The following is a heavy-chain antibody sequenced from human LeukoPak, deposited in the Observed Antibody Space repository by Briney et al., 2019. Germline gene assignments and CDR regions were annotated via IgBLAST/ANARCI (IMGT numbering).Heavy chain of an antibody. CDR2: IYYSGST. J-gene: IGHJ4*02. CDR1: GGSISSYY. Sequence: PSETLSLTCTVSGGSISSYYWSWIRQPPGKGLEWIGYIYYSGSTNYNPSLKSRVTISVDTSKNQFSLKLSSVTAADTAVYYCARENLGRHYYFDYWGQGTLVTVSS. CDR3: ARENLGRHYYFDY. V-gene: IGHV4-59*01.